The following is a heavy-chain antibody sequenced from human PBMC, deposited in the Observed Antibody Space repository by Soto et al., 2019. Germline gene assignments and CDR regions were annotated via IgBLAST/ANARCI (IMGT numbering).Heavy chain of an antibody. CDR3: ARTTRNDFWSGYSSYYYMDV. V-gene: IGHV4-59*08. Sequence: SETLSLTCTVSGGSISSYYWSWIRQPPGKGLEWIGYIYYSGSTNYNPSLKSRVTISVDTSKNQFSLKLSSVTAADTAVYYCARTTRNDFWSGYSSYYYMDVWGKGTTVTVSS. D-gene: IGHD3-3*01. CDR1: GGSISSYY. CDR2: IYYSGST. J-gene: IGHJ6*03.